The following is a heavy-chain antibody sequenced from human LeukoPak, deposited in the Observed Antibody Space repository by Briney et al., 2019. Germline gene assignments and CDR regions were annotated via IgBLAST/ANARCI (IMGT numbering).Heavy chain of an antibody. CDR3: TTDPKHTAPLSY. Sequence: GGSLRLSCAASGFTFSSAWMTWVRQAPGKGLEWVGRIKSKTDGETTNYSVPVQGRFTNSRDDSKNTLYLQMNSLKSEDTAVYYGTTDPKHTAPLSYWGQGTLVTVSS. D-gene: IGHD5-18*01. J-gene: IGHJ4*02. CDR2: IKSKTDGETT. CDR1: GFTFSSAW. V-gene: IGHV3-15*01.